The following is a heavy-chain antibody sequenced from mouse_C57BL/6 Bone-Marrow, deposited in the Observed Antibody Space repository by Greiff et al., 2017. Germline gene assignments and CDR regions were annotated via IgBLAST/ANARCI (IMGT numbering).Heavy chain of an antibody. CDR3: VRQDYSNRYFDV. J-gene: IGHJ1*03. D-gene: IGHD2-5*01. Sequence: DVKLVESGGGLVQPKGSLKLSCAASGFSFNTYAMNWVRQAPGKGLEWVARIRSKSNNYATYYADSVKDRFTISRDDSESMLYLQMNNLKTEDTAMYYCVRQDYSNRYFDVWGTGTTVTVSS. CDR1: GFSFNTYA. V-gene: IGHV10-1*01. CDR2: IRSKSNNYAT.